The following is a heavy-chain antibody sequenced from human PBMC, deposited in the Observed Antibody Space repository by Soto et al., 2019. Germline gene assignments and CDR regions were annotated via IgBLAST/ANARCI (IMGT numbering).Heavy chain of an antibody. D-gene: IGHD4-17*01. J-gene: IGHJ6*03. CDR3: ARRVRAVTKNSGGYYYYMDV. CDR1: GGSISSYY. V-gene: IGHV4-59*08. CDR2: IYYSGST. Sequence: SETLSLTCTVSGGSISSYYWSWIRQPPGKGLEWIGYIYYSGSTNYNPSLKSRVTISVDTSKNQFSLKLSSVTAADTAVYYCARRVRAVTKNSGGYYYYMDVWGKGTTVTVSS.